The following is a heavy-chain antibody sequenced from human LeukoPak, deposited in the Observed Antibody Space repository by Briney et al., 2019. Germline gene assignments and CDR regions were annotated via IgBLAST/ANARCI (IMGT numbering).Heavy chain of an antibody. Sequence: GGSLRLSCAASGFTFSSCSMSWVRQVPGKGLKWVSYISRSSSTIYYADSVKGRFTISRDNAKNSLFLQMNSLRDEDTAVYYCARDGVGTTADAFDIWGQGTMVTVSS. V-gene: IGHV3-48*02. CDR3: ARDGVGTTADAFDI. J-gene: IGHJ3*02. CDR1: GFTFSSCS. D-gene: IGHD1-26*01. CDR2: ISRSSSTI.